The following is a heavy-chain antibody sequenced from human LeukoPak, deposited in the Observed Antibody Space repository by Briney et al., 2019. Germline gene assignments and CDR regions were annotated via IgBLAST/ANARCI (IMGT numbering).Heavy chain of an antibody. CDR3: AKDPTAPPYDY. CDR1: GFTLSTYA. D-gene: IGHD4-17*01. V-gene: IGHV3-23*01. CDR2: ISGSGGST. Sequence: PGGSLRLSCTASGFTLSTYAMNWVRQAPGKGLEWVSAISGSGGSTYYADSVKGRFTISRDNSKNTLYLQMNSLRAEDTAVYYCAKDPTAPPYDYWGQGTLVTVSS. J-gene: IGHJ4*02.